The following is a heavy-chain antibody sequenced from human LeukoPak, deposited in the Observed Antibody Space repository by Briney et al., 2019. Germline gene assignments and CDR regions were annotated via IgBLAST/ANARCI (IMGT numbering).Heavy chain of an antibody. J-gene: IGHJ4*02. D-gene: IGHD6-19*01. CDR2: ISSSSSYT. CDR1: GFTFSDYY. CDR3: WRLESIGWSLFDY. Sequence: PGGSLRLSCAASGFTFSDYYMSWIRQAPGKGLEWVSYISSSSSYTNYADSVKGRFTISKDNAKNSLNLQMNSLRAEDTAVFYCWRLESIGWSLFDYWGQGTLVTVSS. V-gene: IGHV3-11*03.